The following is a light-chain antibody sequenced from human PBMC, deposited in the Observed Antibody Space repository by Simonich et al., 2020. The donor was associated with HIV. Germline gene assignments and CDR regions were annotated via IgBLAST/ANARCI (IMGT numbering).Light chain of an antibody. Sequence: DIVMTQSPDSLAVSLGERATINCKSSQSVLYSSNNKNYLAWYQQKPGQPPKLLFYWASTRESGVPDRFSGSGSGTLFTLTISSLQAEDVAVYYCQQYYSTPLTFGGGTKVEIK. CDR2: WAS. CDR1: QSVLYSSNNKNY. J-gene: IGKJ4*01. CDR3: QQYYSTPLT. V-gene: IGKV4-1*01.